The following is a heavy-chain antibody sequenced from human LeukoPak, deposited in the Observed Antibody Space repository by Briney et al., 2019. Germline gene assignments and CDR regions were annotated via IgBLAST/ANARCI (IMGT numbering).Heavy chain of an antibody. D-gene: IGHD4/OR15-4a*01. CDR2: ISSSGSTI. V-gene: IGHV3-48*03. Sequence: GGSLRLSCAASGFTFSSYEMNWVRQAPGKGLEWVSYISSSGSTIYYADSVKGRFTISRDNAKNSLYLQMNSLRAEDTAVYYCAREGADYYYYMDVWGKGTTVTISS. CDR1: GFTFSSYE. J-gene: IGHJ6*03. CDR3: AREGADYYYYMDV.